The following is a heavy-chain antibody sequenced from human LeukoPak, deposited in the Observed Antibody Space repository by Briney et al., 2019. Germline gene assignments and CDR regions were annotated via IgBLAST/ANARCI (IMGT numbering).Heavy chain of an antibody. V-gene: IGHV3-66*01. CDR3: ARVKGYSYGHFDY. CDR2: IYSGGST. Sequence: GGSLRLSCAASGFTVSSNYMSWVRQAPGKGLEWVSVIYSGGSTYYADSVKGRFTISRDNSKNTLYLQMNSLRAEDTAVYYCARVKGYSYGHFDYWGQGTLVTVSS. CDR1: GFTVSSNY. J-gene: IGHJ4*02. D-gene: IGHD5-18*01.